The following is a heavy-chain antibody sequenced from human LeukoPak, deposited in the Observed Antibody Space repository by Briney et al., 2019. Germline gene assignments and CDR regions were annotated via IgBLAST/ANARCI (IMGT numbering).Heavy chain of an antibody. V-gene: IGHV3-30*18. J-gene: IGHJ6*03. CDR3: AKEVRNYGEDYYYMDV. CDR1: GFTFSSYG. CDR2: ISYDGSNK. D-gene: IGHD4-17*01. Sequence: GGSLRLSCAASGFTFSSYGMHWVRQAPGKGLEWVAAISYDGSNKYYADSVKGRFTISRDNSKNTLYLQMNSLRAEDTAVYYCAKEVRNYGEDYYYMDVWGKGTTVTVSS.